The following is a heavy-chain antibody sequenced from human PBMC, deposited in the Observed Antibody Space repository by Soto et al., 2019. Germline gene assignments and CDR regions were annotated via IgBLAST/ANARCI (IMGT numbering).Heavy chain of an antibody. V-gene: IGHV4-39*01. D-gene: IGHD4-17*01. CDR1: GCSILSSSYS. J-gene: IGHJ4*02. Sequence: TLSLPCTFSGCSILSSSYSLGPIRQPPGKGLEWIGSIFYSGSTYYNPSLKSRVTISVDTSKNQFSLKLSPVTAADTDVYYCASLYGDYVPYWGQGTLVTVSS. CDR3: ASLYGDYVPY. CDR2: IFYSGST.